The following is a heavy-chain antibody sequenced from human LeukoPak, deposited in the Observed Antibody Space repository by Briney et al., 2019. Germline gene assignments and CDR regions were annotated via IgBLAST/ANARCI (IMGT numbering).Heavy chain of an antibody. V-gene: IGHV4-31*03. Sequence: SETLSLTCTVSGGSISSGGYYWSWIRQHPGKGLEWIGYIYYSGSTYYNPSLKSRVTISVDTSKNQFSLKLSSVTAADTAVYYCARAWSSSWYSKNRYWYFDLWGRGTLVTVSS. CDR3: ARAWSSSWYSKNRYWYFDL. CDR2: IYYSGST. J-gene: IGHJ2*01. CDR1: GGSISSGGYY. D-gene: IGHD6-13*01.